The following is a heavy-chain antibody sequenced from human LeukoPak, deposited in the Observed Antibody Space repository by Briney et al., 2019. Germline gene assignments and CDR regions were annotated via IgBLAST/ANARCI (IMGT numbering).Heavy chain of an antibody. V-gene: IGHV3-23*01. CDR1: GFTFSSYA. CDR2: ISTSGGSS. Sequence: QPGESLRLSCAASGFTFSSYAMSWVRQAPGKGLEWVSGISTSGGSSSYADSVKGRFTISRDNPRNTLYMQMNRLRAEDTALYCCAIMHPYYDGSGYWVQWGQGTLVTVSS. D-gene: IGHD3-22*01. CDR3: AIMHPYYDGSGYWVQ. J-gene: IGHJ4*02.